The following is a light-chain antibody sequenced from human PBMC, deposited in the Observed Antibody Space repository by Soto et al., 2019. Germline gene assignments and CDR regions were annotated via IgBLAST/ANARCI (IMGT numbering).Light chain of an antibody. V-gene: IGKV3-11*01. J-gene: IGKJ1*01. CDR3: QQRSKWRT. Sequence: EIVLTQSPDTLSLTTGERATLSCRASQSFSGHLAWYQQKPGQAPRLLIYDASKRATGIPARFSGSGFGADYTLTISSLEPEDFAVYYCQQRSKWRTFGQGTKVDI. CDR2: DAS. CDR1: QSFSGH.